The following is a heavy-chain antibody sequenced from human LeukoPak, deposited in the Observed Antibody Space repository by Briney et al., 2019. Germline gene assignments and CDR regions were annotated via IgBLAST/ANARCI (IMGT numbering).Heavy chain of an antibody. CDR3: ASSSTSSIRFNWFDP. D-gene: IGHD2-2*01. CDR2: IIPIFGTA. CDR1: GGTFSSYA. Sequence: GASVKVSCKASGGTFSSYAISWVRQAPGQGLEWMGGIIPIFGTANYAQKFQGRVTITPDESTSTAYMEMSSLRSEDTAVYYCASSSTSSIRFNWFDPWGQGTLVTVSS. J-gene: IGHJ5*02. V-gene: IGHV1-69*13.